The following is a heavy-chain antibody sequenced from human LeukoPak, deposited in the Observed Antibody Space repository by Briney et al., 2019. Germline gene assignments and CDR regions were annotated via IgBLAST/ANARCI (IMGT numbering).Heavy chain of an antibody. CDR2: VYYTGNT. Sequence: GSLRLSCAASGFTFSGYALNWVRQPPGKGLGWIGEVYYTGNTHYNPSLQSRVTISVDKSKNQLSLDLSSVTAADTAVYYCARDWDGRDSDRSGYYPRWFDPWGQGTLVTVSS. D-gene: IGHD3-22*01. J-gene: IGHJ5*02. CDR3: ARDWDGRDSDRSGYYPRWFDP. CDR1: GFTFSGYAL. V-gene: IGHV4-4*02.